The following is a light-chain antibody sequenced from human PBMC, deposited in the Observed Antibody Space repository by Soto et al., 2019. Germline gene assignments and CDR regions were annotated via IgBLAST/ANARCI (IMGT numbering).Light chain of an antibody. Sequence: EVVLTKYPGTLSLTPGERATLSCRASQSVSSYLAWYQQKPGQAPRLLIYGASSRATGIPDRFSGSGSGTDFSLTISRLEPEDFAVYYCQQYVSSSRTFGQGTKVEIK. CDR3: QQYVSSSRT. CDR2: GAS. CDR1: QSVSSY. V-gene: IGKV3-20*01. J-gene: IGKJ1*01.